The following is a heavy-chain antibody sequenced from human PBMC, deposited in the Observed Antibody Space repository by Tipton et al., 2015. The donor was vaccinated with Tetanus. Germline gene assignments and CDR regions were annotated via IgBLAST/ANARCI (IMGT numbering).Heavy chain of an antibody. V-gene: IGHV4-30-4*01. CDR3: ARGPTATSDY. Sequence: GLVKPSETLSLTCTVSGGSISNDNYYWSWIRRPPGKGLEWIGYMFYSGSAYYNPSLKSRITISMDTSRNQFSLNLSSVTAADTAVYYCARGPTATSDYRGQGTLVTVSS. CDR2: MFYSGSA. D-gene: IGHD4-17*01. CDR1: GGSISNDNYY. J-gene: IGHJ4*02.